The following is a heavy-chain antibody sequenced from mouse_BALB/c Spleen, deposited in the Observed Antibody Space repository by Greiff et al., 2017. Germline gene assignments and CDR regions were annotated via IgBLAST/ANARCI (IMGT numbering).Heavy chain of an antibody. J-gene: IGHJ3*01. Sequence: VKLMESGPGLVQPSQSLSITCTVSGFSLTSYGVHWVRQSPGKGLEWLGVIWSGGSTDYNAAFISRLSISKDNSKSQVFFKMNSLQADDTAIYYCASSIYYGYDRVFAYWGQGTLVTVSA. V-gene: IGHV2-4-1*01. CDR1: GFSLTSYG. CDR2: IWSGGST. D-gene: IGHD2-2*01. CDR3: ASSIYYGYDRVFAY.